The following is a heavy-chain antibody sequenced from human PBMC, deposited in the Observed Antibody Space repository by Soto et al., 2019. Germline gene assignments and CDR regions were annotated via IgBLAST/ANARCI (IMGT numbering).Heavy chain of an antibody. CDR2: LHYTGGT. Sequence: QVQLQESGPGLVKPSETLSLTCTVSGGSISNHYWSWFRQPPGKGLEWIGFLHYTGGTNYNPSLKSRVTISVDTSRNQFSLKFSSVTAADTAVYYCARTTNLEWLYFDFWGQGTLVTVSS. J-gene: IGHJ4*02. D-gene: IGHD3-3*01. CDR1: GGSISNHY. CDR3: ARTTNLEWLYFDF. V-gene: IGHV4-59*11.